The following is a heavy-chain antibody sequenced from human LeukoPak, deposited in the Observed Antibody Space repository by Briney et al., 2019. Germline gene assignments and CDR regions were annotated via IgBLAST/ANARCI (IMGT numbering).Heavy chain of an antibody. CDR3: ARDSPRGRYFDY. CDR2: IIPIFGTA. CDR1: GGTFSSYA. Sequence: ASVKVSCKASGGTFSSYAISWVRQAPGQGLEWMGAIIPIFGTANYAQKFQGRVTITADKSTSTAYMELSSLRSEDTAVYYCARDSPRGRYFDYGGQGTLVTVSS. V-gene: IGHV1-69*06. D-gene: IGHD3-16*01. J-gene: IGHJ4*02.